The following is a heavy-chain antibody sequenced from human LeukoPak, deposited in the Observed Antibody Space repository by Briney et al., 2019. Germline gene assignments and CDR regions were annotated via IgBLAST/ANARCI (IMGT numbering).Heavy chain of an antibody. CDR3: AGGADSGSYLGAFDI. J-gene: IGHJ3*02. D-gene: IGHD1-26*01. CDR2: ISSSGSTI. Sequence: GGSLRLSXAASGFTFSSYEMNWVRQAPGKGLEWVSYISSSGSTIYYADSVKGRFTISRDNAKNSLYLQMNSLRAEDTAVYYCAGGADSGSYLGAFDIWGQGTMVTVSS. CDR1: GFTFSSYE. V-gene: IGHV3-48*03.